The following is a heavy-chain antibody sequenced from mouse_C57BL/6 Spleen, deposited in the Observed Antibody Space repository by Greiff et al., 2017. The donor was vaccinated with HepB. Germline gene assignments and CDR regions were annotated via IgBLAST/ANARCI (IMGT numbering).Heavy chain of an antibody. CDR3: ATSMMVKYYFEY. J-gene: IGHJ2*01. Sequence: QVQLQQPGAELVRPGSSVKLSCKASGYTFTSYWMDWVKQRPGQGLEWIGNIYPSDSETHYNQKFKDKATLTVDKSSSTAYMQLSSLTSEDSAVYYCATSMMVKYYFEYWGQGTTLTVSS. D-gene: IGHD2-3*01. V-gene: IGHV1-61*01. CDR2: IYPSDSET. CDR1: GYTFTSYW.